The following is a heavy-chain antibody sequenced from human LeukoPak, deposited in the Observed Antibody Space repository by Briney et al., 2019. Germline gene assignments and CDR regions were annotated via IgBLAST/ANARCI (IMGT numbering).Heavy chain of an antibody. CDR3: ARASGYSSGWYNWFDP. V-gene: IGHV1-2*02. CDR1: GGTFSSYA. Sequence: ASVKVSCKASGGTFSSYAISWVRQAPGQGLEWMGWINPNSGGTNYAQKFQGRVTMTRDTSISTAYMELSRLRSDDTAVYYCARASGYSSGWYNWFDPWGQGTLVTVSS. CDR2: INPNSGGT. J-gene: IGHJ5*02. D-gene: IGHD6-19*01.